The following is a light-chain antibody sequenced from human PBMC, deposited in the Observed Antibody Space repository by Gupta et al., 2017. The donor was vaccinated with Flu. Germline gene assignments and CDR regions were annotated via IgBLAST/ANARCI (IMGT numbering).Light chain of an antibody. CDR2: EDD. CDR3: GTWDSSLSAGG. J-gene: IGLJ3*02. V-gene: IGLV1-51*02. CDR1: SSNIGGHY. Sequence: KVTISCSGSSSNIGGHYVSGYQQVPGTAPKLLIYEDDKRPSGIPDRFSASKSGTSATLGITGLQTGDEADYYCGTWDSSLSAGGFGGGTKLTVL.